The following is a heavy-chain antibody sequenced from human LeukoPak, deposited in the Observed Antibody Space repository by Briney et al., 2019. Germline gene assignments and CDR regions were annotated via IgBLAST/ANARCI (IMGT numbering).Heavy chain of an antibody. Sequence: VASVKVSCKASGYTFTSYAMHWVRQAPGQRLEWMGWINAGNGNTKYSQKFQGRVTITRDTSASTAYMELSSLRSEDTAVYYCARSVGATTPLFDYRGQGTLVTVSS. CDR1: GYTFTSYA. V-gene: IGHV1-3*01. CDR3: ARSVGATTPLFDY. CDR2: INAGNGNT. J-gene: IGHJ4*02. D-gene: IGHD1-26*01.